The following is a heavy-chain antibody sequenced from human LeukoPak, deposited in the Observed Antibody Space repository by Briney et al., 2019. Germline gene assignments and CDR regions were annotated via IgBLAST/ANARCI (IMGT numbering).Heavy chain of an antibody. Sequence: PGGSLRLSCAASGFTFIDYDTRWVRQGKGKGLDWVAYISGSSGTIHYADSERGRFSISIDNVQQSLYLQMNSLRAEDTAVYYCVGFGVYGVLCGQGTVVTVSP. CDR1: GFTFIDYD. CDR3: VGFGVYGVL. J-gene: IGHJ4*02. CDR2: ISGSSGTI. V-gene: IGHV3-11*04. D-gene: IGHD5/OR15-5a*01.